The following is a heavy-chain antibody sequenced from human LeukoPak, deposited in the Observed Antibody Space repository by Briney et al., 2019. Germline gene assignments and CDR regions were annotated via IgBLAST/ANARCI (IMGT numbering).Heavy chain of an antibody. Sequence: PSETLSLTCTVSGGSISSYYWSWIRQPPGKGLEWIGYIYYSGSTNYNPSLKSRVTISVDTSKNQFSLKLSSVTAADTAVYYCARHVLSDLWPYYFDYWGQGTLVTVSS. J-gene: IGHJ4*02. CDR1: GGSISSYY. CDR2: IYYSGST. V-gene: IGHV4-59*08. D-gene: IGHD2-21*02. CDR3: ARHVLSDLWPYYFDY.